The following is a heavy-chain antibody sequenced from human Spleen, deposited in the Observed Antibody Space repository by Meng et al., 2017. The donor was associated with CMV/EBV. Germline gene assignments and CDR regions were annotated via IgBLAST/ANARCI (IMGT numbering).Heavy chain of an antibody. D-gene: IGHD5-18*01. CDR1: GYIFMAYG. V-gene: IGHV1-18*01. CDR2: ISGNSGNT. J-gene: IGHJ3*02. CDR3: ARDGGYINALDAFDI. Sequence: APVKVSCKASGYIFMAYGISWVRQAPGQGLEWVGWISGNSGNTNYTQKLQGRVAMATDTATSTAYLELRGLRSDDTAVYYCARDGGYINALDAFDIWGQGTMVTVSS.